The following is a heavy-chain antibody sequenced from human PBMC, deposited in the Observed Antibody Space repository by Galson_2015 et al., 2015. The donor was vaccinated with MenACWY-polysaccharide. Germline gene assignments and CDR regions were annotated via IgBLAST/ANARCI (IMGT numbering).Heavy chain of an antibody. V-gene: IGHV1-69*05. J-gene: IGHJ6*03. CDR3: ASTRDCSSTSCYSPYYYYRAA. Sequence: SVKVSCKASGGTFSSYAISWVRQAPGQGLEWMGGIIPIFGTANYAQKFQGRVTMTTDTSTSTAYMELSSLRSEDTAVYYCASTRDCSSTSCYSPYYYYRAAWAKGPRSPSP. CDR2: IIPIFGTA. CDR1: GGTFSSYA. D-gene: IGHD2-2*02.